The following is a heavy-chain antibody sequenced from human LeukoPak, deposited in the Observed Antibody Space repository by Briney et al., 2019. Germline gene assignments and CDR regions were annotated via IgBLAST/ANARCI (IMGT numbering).Heavy chain of an antibody. Sequence: VGSLRLSCAASGFTFSSYAMSWVRQAPGKGLEWVSANSGSGGSTYYADSVKGRFTISRDNSKNTLYLQMNSLRAEDTAVYYCAKDRYSSSWYNGPDYWGQGTLVTASS. CDR1: GFTFSSYA. CDR3: AKDRYSSSWYNGPDY. D-gene: IGHD6-13*01. V-gene: IGHV3-23*01. J-gene: IGHJ4*02. CDR2: NSGSGGST.